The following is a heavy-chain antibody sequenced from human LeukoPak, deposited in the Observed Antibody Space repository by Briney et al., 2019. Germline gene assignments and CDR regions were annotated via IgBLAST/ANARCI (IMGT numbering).Heavy chain of an antibody. CDR1: GFTFSSYG. Sequence: PGGSLRLSCAASGFTFSSYGMHWVRQAPGKGLEWVAFIRYDGSNKYYADSVKGRFTISRDNAKNSLYLQMNSLRAEDTAVYYCARSHETSYYDSSGYYSGSYYFDYWGQGTLVTVSS. J-gene: IGHJ4*02. D-gene: IGHD3-22*01. CDR2: IRYDGSNK. CDR3: ARSHETSYYDSSGYYSGSYYFDY. V-gene: IGHV3-30*02.